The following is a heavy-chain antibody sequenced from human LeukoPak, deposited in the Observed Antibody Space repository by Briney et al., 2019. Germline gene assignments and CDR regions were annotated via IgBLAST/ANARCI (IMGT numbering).Heavy chain of an antibody. V-gene: IGHV3-23*01. CDR2: ISGSGGST. Sequence: PGGSLRLSCAASGFTFSSYAMSWVRQAAGKGLEWVSAISGSGGSTYYADSVKGRLTISRDNSKNTLYLQMNSLRAEDTAVYYCAKTRFVITMSDAFDIWGQGTMVTVSS. CDR1: GFTFSSYA. J-gene: IGHJ3*02. D-gene: IGHD3-10*02. CDR3: AKTRFVITMSDAFDI.